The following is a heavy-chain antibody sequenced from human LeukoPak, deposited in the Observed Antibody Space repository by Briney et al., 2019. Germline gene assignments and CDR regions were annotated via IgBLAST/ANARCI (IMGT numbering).Heavy chain of an antibody. CDR3: AKLGEIAVADTQPYDT. J-gene: IGHJ5*02. Sequence: PGGSLRLSCAASGFIFGAYAMNWVRQAPGKGLEWVSTVSVSGTTTFYADSVKGRFTISRDNSKKMLYLQMISLRAEDTAVYYCAKLGEIAVADTQPYDTWGQGTLVTVSS. CDR1: GFIFGAYA. CDR2: VSVSGTTT. D-gene: IGHD6-19*01. V-gene: IGHV3-23*01.